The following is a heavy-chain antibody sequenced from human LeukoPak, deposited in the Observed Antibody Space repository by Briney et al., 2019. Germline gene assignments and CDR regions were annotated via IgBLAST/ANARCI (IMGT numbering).Heavy chain of an antibody. D-gene: IGHD3-9*01. CDR2: INPNSGAT. V-gene: IGHV1-2*02. CDR1: GYTFVGYY. CDR3: ARGSDTYYDLLPGYYLDY. Sequence: ASVKVSCKASGYTFVGYYMHWVRQAPGHGLEWLGWINPNSGATNYAQKFQGRVTMTRDTSIDTAYMELRRLRSDDTAVYYCARGSDTYYDLLPGYYLDYWGQGTLVTVSS. J-gene: IGHJ4*02.